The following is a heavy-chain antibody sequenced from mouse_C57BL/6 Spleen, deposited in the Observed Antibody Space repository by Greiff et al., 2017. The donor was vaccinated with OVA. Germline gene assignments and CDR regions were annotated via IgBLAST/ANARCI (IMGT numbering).Heavy chain of an antibody. CDR3: ARGDYYGSSWNYAMDD. Sequence: QVQLQQPGAELVKPGASVKMSCKASGYTFTSYWITWVKQRPGQGLEWIGDIYPGSGSTTYNEKFKSKATLTVDTSSSTAYMQLSSLTSEDSAVYYCARGDYYGSSWNYAMDDWGQGTSVTVAS. J-gene: IGHJ4*01. D-gene: IGHD1-1*01. V-gene: IGHV1-55*01. CDR2: IYPGSGST. CDR1: GYTFTSYW.